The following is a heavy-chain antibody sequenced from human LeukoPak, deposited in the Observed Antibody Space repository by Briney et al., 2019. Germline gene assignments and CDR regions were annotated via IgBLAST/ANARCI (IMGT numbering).Heavy chain of an antibody. V-gene: IGHV1-69*02. J-gene: IGHJ4*02. CDR3: ARYDFWSGYYFDY. CDR1: GGTFNSYT. CDR2: IIPILGIA. Sequence: SVKVSCKASGGTFNSYTISWVRQAPGQGLEWMGRIIPILGIANYAQKFQGRVTITADKSTSTAYMELSSLRSEDTAVYYCARYDFWSGYYFDYWGQGTLVTVSS. D-gene: IGHD3-3*01.